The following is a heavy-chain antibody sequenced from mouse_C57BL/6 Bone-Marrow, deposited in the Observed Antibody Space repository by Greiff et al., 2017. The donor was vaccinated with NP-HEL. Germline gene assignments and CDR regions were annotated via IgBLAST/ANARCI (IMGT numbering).Heavy chain of an antibody. D-gene: IGHD2-10*01. Sequence: QVQLQQPGAELVRPGTSVKLSCKASGYTFTSYWMHWVKQRPGQGLEWIGVIDPSDSYTNYNQKFKGKATLTVDTSSSTAYMQLSSLTSEDSAVYYCARFLLYVYFDYWGQGTTLTVSS. V-gene: IGHV1-59*01. CDR2: IDPSDSYT. CDR1: GYTFTSYW. CDR3: ARFLLYVYFDY. J-gene: IGHJ2*01.